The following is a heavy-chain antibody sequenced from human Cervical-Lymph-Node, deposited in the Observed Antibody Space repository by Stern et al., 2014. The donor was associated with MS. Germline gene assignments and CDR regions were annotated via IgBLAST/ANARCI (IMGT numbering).Heavy chain of an antibody. Sequence: EVQLVESGGGLVQPGGSLRLSCAASGFTFSTYWMSWVRQAPGKGLEWVANINQDGSQPNYVDSVKGRFTISRDNAKNSLFLQVNRLRAEDTAAYYCASHTTKIASGQTYYYYYGMDVWGQGTTVTVSS. J-gene: IGHJ6*02. V-gene: IGHV3-7*01. CDR1: GFTFSTYW. CDR3: ASHTTKIASGQTYYYYYGMDV. CDR2: INQDGSQP. D-gene: IGHD1-1*01.